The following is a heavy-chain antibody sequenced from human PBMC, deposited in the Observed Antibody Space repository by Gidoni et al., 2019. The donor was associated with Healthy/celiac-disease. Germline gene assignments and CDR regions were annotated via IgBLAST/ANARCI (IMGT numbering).Heavy chain of an antibody. Sequence: QVQLVESGGGVVQPGRALRLSCAASGFTFSSYGMHGVRQAPGKGLEGVAVIWYDGSNKDYADSVKGRFTISRDNSKNTLYLQMNSLRAEDTAVYYCARDVAMGWSLNYYYYGMDVWGQGTTVTVSS. D-gene: IGHD3-3*01. J-gene: IGHJ6*02. V-gene: IGHV3-33*01. CDR1: GFTFSSYG. CDR3: ARDVAMGWSLNYYYYGMDV. CDR2: IWYDGSNK.